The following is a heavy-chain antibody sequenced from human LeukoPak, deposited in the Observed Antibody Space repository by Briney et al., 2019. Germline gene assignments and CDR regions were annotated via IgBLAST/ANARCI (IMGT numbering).Heavy chain of an antibody. J-gene: IGHJ4*02. V-gene: IGHV3-48*03. CDR3: ARRYCSSTTCTLDY. CDR2: ISGSGGAI. D-gene: IGHD2-2*01. Sequence: GGSLRLSCAASGFTFSTYEMNWVRQAPGKGLEWVSHISGSGGAIYYADSVKGRFTISRDNAKNSLYLQMNSLRAEDTAVYYCARRYCSSTTCTLDYWGQGALVTVSS. CDR1: GFTFSTYE.